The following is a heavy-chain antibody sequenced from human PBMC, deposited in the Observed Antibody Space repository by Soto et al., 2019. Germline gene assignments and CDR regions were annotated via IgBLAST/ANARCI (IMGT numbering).Heavy chain of an antibody. CDR2: IYYSGST. CDR3: ARNSYDNGDFAEYFQH. V-gene: IGHV4-59*01. CDR1: GGSISSYY. J-gene: IGHJ1*01. Sequence: PSETLSPTCTVSGGSISSYYWSWIRQPPGKGLEWIGYIYYSGSTNYNPSLKSRVTISVDTSKNQFSLKLSSVTAADTAVYYCARNSYDNGDFAEYFQHWGQGTLVTVLL. D-gene: IGHD4-17*01.